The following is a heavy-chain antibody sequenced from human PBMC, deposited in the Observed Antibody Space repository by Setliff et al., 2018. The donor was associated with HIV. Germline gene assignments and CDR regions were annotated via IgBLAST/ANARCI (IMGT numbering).Heavy chain of an antibody. V-gene: IGHV3-7*03. D-gene: IGHD4-4*01. CDR1: GFAISRYW. Sequence: PGGSLRLSCTASGFAISRYWMNWVRQAPGMGLEWVANIKGDGREKYYVGSVKGRFTISRDNARNSVFLQMDSLRVEDTAIYYCARGHYSSSNGWGQGALVTVSS. J-gene: IGHJ4*02. CDR2: IKGDGREK. CDR3: ARGHYSSSNG.